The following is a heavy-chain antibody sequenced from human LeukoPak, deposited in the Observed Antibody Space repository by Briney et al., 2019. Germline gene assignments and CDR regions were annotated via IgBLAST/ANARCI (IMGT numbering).Heavy chain of an antibody. CDR3: AKDIGYDSSGYHDY. D-gene: IGHD3-22*01. CDR2: ISWNSGSI. J-gene: IGHJ4*02. CDR1: GFTFDDYA. Sequence: GGSLRLSCAASGFTFDDYAMHWVRQAPGKGLEWFSGISWNSGSIGYADSVKGRFTISRDNAKNSLYLQMNSLRAEDTALYYCAKDIGYDSSGYHDYWGQGTLVTVSS. V-gene: IGHV3-9*01.